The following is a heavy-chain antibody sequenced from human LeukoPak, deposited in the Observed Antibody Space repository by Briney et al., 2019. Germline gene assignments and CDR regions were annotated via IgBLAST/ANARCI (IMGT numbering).Heavy chain of an antibody. D-gene: IGHD4-23*01. V-gene: IGHV3-30*03. CDR1: GFTFSSYG. Sequence: PGGSLRLSCAASGFTFSSYGMHWVRQAPGKGLEWVAVISYDGSNKYYVDSVKGRFTISRDNSKNTLYLQMNSLRAEDTAVYYCARDGAPDYGGNSYYYYYMDVWGKGTTVTVSS. CDR3: ARDGAPDYGGNSYYYYYMDV. CDR2: ISYDGSNK. J-gene: IGHJ6*03.